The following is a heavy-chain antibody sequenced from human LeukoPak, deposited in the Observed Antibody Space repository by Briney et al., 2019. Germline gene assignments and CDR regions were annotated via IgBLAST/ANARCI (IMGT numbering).Heavy chain of an antibody. V-gene: IGHV3-21*01. D-gene: IGHD6-19*01. CDR2: ISSSSSYI. Sequence: GGSLRLSCAASGFTFSSHWMTWVRQAPGKGLEWVSSISSSSSYIYYADSVKGRFTISRDNAKNSLYLQMNSLRAEDTAVYYCARSAIGSSGWYVDYWGQGTLVTASS. CDR1: GFTFSSHW. J-gene: IGHJ4*02. CDR3: ARSAIGSSGWYVDY.